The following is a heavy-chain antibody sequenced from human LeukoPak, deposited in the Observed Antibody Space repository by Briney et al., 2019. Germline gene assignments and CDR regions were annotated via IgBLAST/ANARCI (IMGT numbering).Heavy chain of an antibody. D-gene: IGHD2-2*01. V-gene: IGHV4-30-4*01. Sequence: PSQTLSLTCTVSGGSISSGDYYWSWIRQPPGKGLEWIGYIYYSGSTYYNPSLKSRVTISVDTSKNQFSLKLSSVTAADTAVYYCARALAHCSRTSCYRFDYWGQGTLVTVSS. CDR3: ARALAHCSRTSCYRFDY. J-gene: IGHJ4*02. CDR1: GGSISSGDYY. CDR2: IYYSGST.